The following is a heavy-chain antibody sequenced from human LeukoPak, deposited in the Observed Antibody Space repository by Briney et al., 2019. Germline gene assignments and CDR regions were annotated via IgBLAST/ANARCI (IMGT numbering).Heavy chain of an antibody. CDR2: ISYDGSNK. CDR3: RSETFEYSSSGLTEEGDY. CDR1: GFTFSSYA. V-gene: IGHV3-30-3*01. J-gene: IGHJ4*02. Sequence: GGSLRLSCAASGFTFSSYAMHWVRQAPGKGLEWVAVISYDGSNKYYADSVKGRFTISRDNSKNTLYLQMNSLRAEDTAVYYCRSETFEYSSSGLTEEGDYWGQGTLVTVSS. D-gene: IGHD6-6*01.